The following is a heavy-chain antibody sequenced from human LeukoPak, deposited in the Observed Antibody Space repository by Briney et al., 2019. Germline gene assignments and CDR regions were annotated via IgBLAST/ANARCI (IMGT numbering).Heavy chain of an antibody. V-gene: IGHV4-61*02. Sequence: SETLSLTCTVSGGSISSGSYYWSWIRQPAGKGLEWIGRIYTSGSTNYNPSLKSRVTISVDTSKNQFSLKLSSVTAADTAVYYCARDRPYCRSTSCYYYFDYWGQGTLVTVSS. CDR3: ARDRPYCRSTSCYYYFDY. CDR2: IYTSGST. CDR1: GGSISSGSYY. D-gene: IGHD2-2*01. J-gene: IGHJ4*02.